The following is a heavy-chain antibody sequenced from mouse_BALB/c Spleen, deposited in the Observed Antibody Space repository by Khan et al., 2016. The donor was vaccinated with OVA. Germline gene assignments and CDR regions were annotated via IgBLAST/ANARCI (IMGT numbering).Heavy chain of an antibody. CDR2: INTYTGEP. V-gene: IGHV9-3-1*01. CDR1: GYTFTNSG. CDR3: PSPPYFSYGFVY. D-gene: IGHD1-1*02. Sequence: QIQLVQSGPELKKPGETVKISCKASGYTFTNSGMNWVKQAPGKGLKWMGWINTYTGEPTYADDFKGRFAFSLETSASTAYLQINNLKSEDTAKYFGPSPPYFSYGFVYWGQGTSVTVSS. J-gene: IGHJ4*01.